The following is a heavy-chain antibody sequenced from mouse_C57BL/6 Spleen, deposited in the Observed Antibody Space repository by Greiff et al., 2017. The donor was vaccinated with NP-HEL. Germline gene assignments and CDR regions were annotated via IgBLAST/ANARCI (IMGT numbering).Heavy chain of an antibody. J-gene: IGHJ4*01. D-gene: IGHD3-2*02. CDR3: APDNSGPWGAMDY. CDR2: IYPGDGDT. CDR1: GYAFSSSW. Sequence: VKLMESGPELVKPGASVKISCKASGYAFSSSWMNWVKQRPGKRLEWIGRIYPGDGDTNYNGKFKGKATLTADKSSSTAYMQLSSLTSEDSAVYFCAPDNSGPWGAMDYWGQGTSVTVSS. V-gene: IGHV1-82*01.